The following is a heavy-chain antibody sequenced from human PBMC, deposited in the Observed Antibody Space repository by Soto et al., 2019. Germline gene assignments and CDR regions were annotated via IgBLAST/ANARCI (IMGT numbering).Heavy chain of an antibody. Sequence: QVQLVQSGAEVKKPGSSVKVSCKASGGTFSSYAISWVRQAPGQGLEWMGGIIPIFGTANYAQKFQGRVTITADESTCTASMELSSLRSEDTSVYYCASSVAKYYYYGMDVWGQGTAVTVSS. CDR3: ASSVAKYYYYGMDV. CDR2: IIPIFGTA. J-gene: IGHJ6*02. D-gene: IGHD5-12*01. CDR1: GGTFSSYA. V-gene: IGHV1-69*12.